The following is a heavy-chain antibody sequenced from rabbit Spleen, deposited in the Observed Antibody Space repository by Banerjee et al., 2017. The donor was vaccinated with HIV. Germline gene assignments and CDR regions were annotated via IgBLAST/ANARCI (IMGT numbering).Heavy chain of an antibody. V-gene: IGHV1S40*01. CDR1: GIDFSGYYY. CDR3: VRGASGSGYYSL. Sequence: QSLEESGGDLVKPGASLTLTCTASGIDFSGYYYMCWVRQAPGKGLEWIACIYAGRNNTTYYANWVNGRFTISSHNAQNTLYLQLHSLTAADTATYFCVRGASGSGYYSLWGQGTLVTVS. CDR2: IYAGRNNTT. J-gene: IGHJ6*01. D-gene: IGHD1-1*01.